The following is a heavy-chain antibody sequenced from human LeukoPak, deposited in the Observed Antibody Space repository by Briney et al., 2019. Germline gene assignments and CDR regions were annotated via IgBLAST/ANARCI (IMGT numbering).Heavy chain of an antibody. CDR1: GFTFSSYG. Sequence: GGSLRLSCSASGFTFSSYGMHWVRQAPGKGLEWVAVIWYDGSNKYYADSVKGRFTISRDNSKNTLYLQMNSLRAEDTAVYYCAKACYPVTGCNDYWGQGTLVTVSS. J-gene: IGHJ4*02. D-gene: IGHD1-20*01. CDR3: AKACYPVTGCNDY. V-gene: IGHV3-33*06. CDR2: IWYDGSNK.